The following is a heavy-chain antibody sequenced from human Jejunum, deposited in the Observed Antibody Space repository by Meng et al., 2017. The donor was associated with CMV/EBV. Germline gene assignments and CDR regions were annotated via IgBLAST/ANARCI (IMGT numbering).Heavy chain of an antibody. CDR1: YTFTNYG. CDR2: ISAYEGDT. D-gene: IGHD2-2*01. CDR3: ARDETNIVVEPAAIPFDY. Sequence: YTFTNYGISWVRQAPGQGLEYMGWISAYEGDTNYAQKLQDRVAMTTDTSTSTVYMELRSLRSDDTAVYYCARDETNIVVEPAAIPFDYWGQGTLVTVSS. V-gene: IGHV1-18*01. J-gene: IGHJ4*02.